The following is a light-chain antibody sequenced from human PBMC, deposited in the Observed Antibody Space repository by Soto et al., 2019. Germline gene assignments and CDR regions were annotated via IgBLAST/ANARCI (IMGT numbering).Light chain of an antibody. CDR3: QQYNSYPLT. J-gene: IGKJ4*01. CDR2: KAS. V-gene: IGKV1-5*03. Sequence: DIQMTQSPSTLSASVGDRVTITCRASQSISSWLAWYQQKPGKAPNLLIYKASSFESGVPSRFSGSGSGTEFTLTISSLQPDDVETYYCQQYNSYPLTFGGGTKVEIK. CDR1: QSISSW.